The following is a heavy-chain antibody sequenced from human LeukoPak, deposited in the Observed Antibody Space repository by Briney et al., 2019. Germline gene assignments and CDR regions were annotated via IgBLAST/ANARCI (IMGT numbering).Heavy chain of an antibody. CDR3: ATELIAYCGGDCCLGSTS. CDR2: INPSGGST. CDR1: GYTFTSYY. Sequence: ASVKVSCKASGYTFTSYYMHWVRQAPGQGLEWMGIINPSGGSTSYAQKFQGRVTMTRDTSTSTVYIELSSLRSEDTAVYYCATELIAYCGGDCCLGSTSWGQGTLVTVSS. V-gene: IGHV1-46*01. J-gene: IGHJ4*02. D-gene: IGHD2-21*02.